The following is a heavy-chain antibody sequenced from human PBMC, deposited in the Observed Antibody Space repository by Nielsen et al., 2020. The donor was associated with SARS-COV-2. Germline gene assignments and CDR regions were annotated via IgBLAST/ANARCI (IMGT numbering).Heavy chain of an antibody. CDR2: TYYRSKWYT. D-gene: IGHD1-26*01. J-gene: IGHJ4*02. V-gene: IGHV6-1*01. Sequence: SETLSLTCAISGDSVSSTSAGWNWIRQSPSRGLEWLGRTYYRSKWYTDYAVSVRSRITINPETSKNQVSLHLTSVTPEDTAVYYCAREGSYPSYFEYWGQGSLVTVSS. CDR3: AREGSYPSYFEY. CDR1: GDSVSSTSAG.